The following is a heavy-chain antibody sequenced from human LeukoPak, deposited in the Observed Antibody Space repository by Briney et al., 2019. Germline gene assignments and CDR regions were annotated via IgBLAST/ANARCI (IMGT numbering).Heavy chain of an antibody. Sequence: GRSLRLSCEASGFTFSSYPMHWVRQAPGKGLEWFSITYSGDSTYYADSVKGRFTISRDNSKNTVYLQMNSLRVEDTAVYYCAREGGYLDYWSAGPKTYNYYGMDVWGQGTTVTVSS. CDR1: GFTFSSYP. CDR2: TYSGDST. J-gene: IGHJ6*02. V-gene: IGHV3-66*02. D-gene: IGHD3-3*01. CDR3: AREGGYLDYWSAGPKTYNYYGMDV.